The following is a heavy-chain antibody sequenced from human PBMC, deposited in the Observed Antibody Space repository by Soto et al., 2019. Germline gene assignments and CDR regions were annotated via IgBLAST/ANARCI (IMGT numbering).Heavy chain of an antibody. J-gene: IGHJ4*02. CDR3: AKEYGSTWIDH. CDR2: MSYDGTKE. Sequence: GGSLRLSCAASGFTLSTYGMHWVRQAPGKGLEWVAAMSYDGTKEYYADSVKGRFTISRDNSRNTLFLQLNSLRAEDTAVYYCAKEYGSTWIDHWGQGTLVTVLL. D-gene: IGHD6-13*01. V-gene: IGHV3-30*18. CDR1: GFTLSTYG.